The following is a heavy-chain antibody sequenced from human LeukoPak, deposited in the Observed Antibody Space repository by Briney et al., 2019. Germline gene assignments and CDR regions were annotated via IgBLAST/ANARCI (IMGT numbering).Heavy chain of an antibody. D-gene: IGHD2-15*01. CDR1: GFTFSSYA. CDR3: AKELAGGVVLVYFDY. CDR2: ISGSGGST. J-gene: IGHJ4*02. Sequence: GGSLRLSCAASGFTFSSYAMSWVRQTPGKGLEWVSTISGSGGSTYYADSVKGRFTISRDNSKNTLYLQMNSLRAEDTAVYYCAKELAGGVVLVYFDYWGQGTLVTVSS. V-gene: IGHV3-23*01.